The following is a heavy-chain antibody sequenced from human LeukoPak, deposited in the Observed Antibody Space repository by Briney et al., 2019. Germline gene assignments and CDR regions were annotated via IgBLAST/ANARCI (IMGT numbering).Heavy chain of an antibody. CDR2: ISDSGDIT. Sequence: PGGSLRLSCAASGFTFSSYAMSWVRQAPGKGLEWVSGISDSGDITYYADSVKVRFTISRANSKNKMYVQMHSMRVEDTAVYYCAKDRRGGSYSAATLDIWGQGTMVTVSS. J-gene: IGHJ3*02. D-gene: IGHD1-26*01. V-gene: IGHV3-23*01. CDR1: GFTFSSYA. CDR3: AKDRRGGSYSAATLDI.